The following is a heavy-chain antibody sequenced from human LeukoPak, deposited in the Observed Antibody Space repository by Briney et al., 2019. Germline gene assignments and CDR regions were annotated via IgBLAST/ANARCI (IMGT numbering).Heavy chain of an antibody. CDR1: GFTFGDYV. J-gene: IGHJ4*02. V-gene: IGHV3-49*04. CDR2: IRSKVYGGTT. D-gene: IGHD4-23*01. Sequence: GGSLRLSCRTSGFTFGDYVMTWVRQAPGKGLEWVGFIRSKVYGGTTEYAAFVKGRFIISRDDSKSIAYLQMNSLKTEDTAVYYCTRDYGGFDYWGQGTLVTVSS. CDR3: TRDYGGFDY.